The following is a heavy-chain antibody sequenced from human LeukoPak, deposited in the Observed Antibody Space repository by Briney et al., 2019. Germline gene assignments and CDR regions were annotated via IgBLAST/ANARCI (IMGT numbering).Heavy chain of an antibody. J-gene: IGHJ4*02. Sequence: GSLRLSCSGSRFNFIYNKMHWVRQAPGKGLEWVSFISSSNTYIYYRDSVKGRFTISRDNAKNSLFLQMNSLRAEDTAVYYCARGYCSGTSCYMFASWGQGTRVTVSS. V-gene: IGHV3-21*01. CDR3: ARGYCSGTSCYMFAS. CDR2: ISSSNTYI. D-gene: IGHD2-2*02. CDR1: RFNFIYNK.